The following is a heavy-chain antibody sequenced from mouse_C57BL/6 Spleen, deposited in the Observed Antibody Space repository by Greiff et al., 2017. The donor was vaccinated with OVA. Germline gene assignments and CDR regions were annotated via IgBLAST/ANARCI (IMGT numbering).Heavy chain of an antibody. D-gene: IGHD2-1*01. J-gene: IGHJ4*01. V-gene: IGHV3-6*01. CDR1: GYSITSGYY. CDR2: ISYDGSN. CDR3: ARAGGNFDYAMDY. Sequence: VQLQQSGPGLVKPSQSLSLTCSVTGYSITSGYYWNWIRQFPGNKLEWMGYISYDGSNNYNPSLKNRISITRDTSKNQFFLKLNSVTTEDTATYYCARAGGNFDYAMDYWGQGTSVTVSS.